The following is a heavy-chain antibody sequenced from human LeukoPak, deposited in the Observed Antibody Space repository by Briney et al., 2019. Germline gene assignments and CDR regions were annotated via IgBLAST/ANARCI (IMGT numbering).Heavy chain of an antibody. Sequence: PGGSLRLSCAASGFTFNNYAMSWVRQAPGKGLDWVSAITGSGGDTYHADSVKGRFTISRDNSKNTLYLQMDSLRAEDTAVYYCAKGSGSSRPYYFDYWGQGTLVTVSS. CDR2: ITGSGGDT. D-gene: IGHD6-6*01. CDR3: AKGSGSSRPYYFDY. CDR1: GFTFNNYA. J-gene: IGHJ4*02. V-gene: IGHV3-23*01.